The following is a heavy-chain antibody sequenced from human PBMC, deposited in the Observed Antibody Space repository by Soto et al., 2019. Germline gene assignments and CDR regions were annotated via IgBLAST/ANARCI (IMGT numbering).Heavy chain of an antibody. J-gene: IGHJ4*02. D-gene: IGHD3-22*01. CDR2: IYYSGST. CDR1: GGSICSGDYY. CDR3: ASSDYHDSSGYYS. V-gene: IGHV4-61*08. Sequence: LSLTCTVSGGSICSGDYYWSWIRQPPGKGLEWIGYIYYSGSTNYNPSLKSRVTISVDTSKNQLSLKLSSVTAADTAVYYCASSDYHDSSGYYSWGQGNPGHRLL.